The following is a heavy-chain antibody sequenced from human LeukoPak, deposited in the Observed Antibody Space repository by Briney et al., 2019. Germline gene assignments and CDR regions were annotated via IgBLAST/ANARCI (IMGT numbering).Heavy chain of an antibody. CDR1: GFTFSIYW. V-gene: IGHV3-74*01. D-gene: IGHD3-3*01. Sequence: GGSLRLSCAASGFTFSIYWMHWVRHAPGKGLVWVSRINSDGSSTIYADSVKGRFTISRDNAKNTLYLQMNSLRAEDTAVYYCASNSGGYYRAVYYYYGMDVWGQGTTVTVSS. CDR3: ASNSGGYYRAVYYYYGMDV. J-gene: IGHJ6*02. CDR2: INSDGSST.